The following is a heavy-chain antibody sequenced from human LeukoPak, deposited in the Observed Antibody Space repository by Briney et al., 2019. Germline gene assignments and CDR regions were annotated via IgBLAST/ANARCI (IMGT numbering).Heavy chain of an antibody. V-gene: IGHV1-18*01. CDR2: ISAYNGNT. Sequence: ASVKVSCKASGYTFTSYGISWVRQAPGQGLEWMGWISAYNGNTNYAQKVQGRVTMTTETSTSTAYMELRSLRSDDTAVYYCAREGAWDQLVQNYYYYYGMDVWGQGTTVTVSS. CDR3: AREGAWDQLVQNYYYYYGMDV. CDR1: GYTFTSYG. J-gene: IGHJ6*02. D-gene: IGHD6-13*01.